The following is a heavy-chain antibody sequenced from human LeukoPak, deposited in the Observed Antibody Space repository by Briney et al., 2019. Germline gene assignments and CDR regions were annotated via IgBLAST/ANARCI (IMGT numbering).Heavy chain of an antibody. J-gene: IGHJ6*02. CDR3: ARVYSSSWYVYYYYYGMDV. Sequence: ASVKVSCKASDYTFTNFGISWVRQAPGQGLEWMGWISGYNGNTNYAKKFQGRVTMTTDTATSTAYMELSSLRSEDKAVYYCARVYSSSWYVYYYYYGMDVWGQGTTVTVSS. CDR1: DYTFTNFG. V-gene: IGHV1-18*01. CDR2: ISGYNGNT. D-gene: IGHD6-13*01.